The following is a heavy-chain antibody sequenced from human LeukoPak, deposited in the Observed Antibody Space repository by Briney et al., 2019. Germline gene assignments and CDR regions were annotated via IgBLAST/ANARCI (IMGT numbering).Heavy chain of an antibody. CDR2: IYYSGST. CDR1: GGSISSSSYY. Sequence: SETLSLTCTVSGGSISSSSYYWGWIRQPPGKGLEWIGSIYYSGSTYYNPSLKSRVTISVDTSKNQFSLKLSSVTAADTAVYYCARDPYSGGYGSYYYYYMDVWGKGTTVTISS. D-gene: IGHD1-26*01. V-gene: IGHV4-39*02. CDR3: ARDPYSGGYGSYYYYYMDV. J-gene: IGHJ6*03.